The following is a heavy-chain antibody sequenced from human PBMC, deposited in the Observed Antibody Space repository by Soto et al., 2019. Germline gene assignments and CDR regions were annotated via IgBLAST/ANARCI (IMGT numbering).Heavy chain of an antibody. J-gene: IGHJ6*03. CDR1: GGSISSSSYY. Sequence: SETLSLTCTVSGGSISSSSYYWGWIRQPPGKGLEWIGSIYYSGSTYYNPSLKSRVTISVDTSKNQFSLKLSSVTAADTAVYYCARHYNYYYYMDVWGKGTTVTVSS. CDR2: IYYSGST. V-gene: IGHV4-39*01. CDR3: ARHYNYYYYMDV.